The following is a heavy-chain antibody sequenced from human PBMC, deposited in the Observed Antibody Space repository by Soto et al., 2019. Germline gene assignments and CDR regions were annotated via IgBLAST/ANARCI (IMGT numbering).Heavy chain of an antibody. CDR1: GFTFDNYN. D-gene: IGHD2-2*01. CDR3: XXXXXRGSSCDGTY. CDR2: ITTSGSTT. V-gene: IGHV3-48*01. Sequence: DVHLVESGGALVQPGGALRLSCEASGFTFDNYNMNWVRQAPGKGLELVSHITTSGSTTYYADSVKGRFTISRDNARNSXXXXXNSXXXXXTXXXXXXXXXXRGSSCDGTYWGRGTLVTVSS. J-gene: IGHJ4*02.